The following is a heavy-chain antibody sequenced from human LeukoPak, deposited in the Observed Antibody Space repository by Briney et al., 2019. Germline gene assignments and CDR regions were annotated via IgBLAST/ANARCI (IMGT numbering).Heavy chain of an antibody. CDR3: AKVRLTGIWFGAFDI. J-gene: IGHJ3*02. D-gene: IGHD3-10*01. Sequence: GGSLRLSCVASGFTISGYSMNWVRQAPGKGLEWVSGISWDSGSIDYADSVKGRFTISRDNAKNSLYLQMNSLRAEDMALYYCAKVRLTGIWFGAFDIWGQGTMVTVSS. V-gene: IGHV3-9*03. CDR2: ISWDSGSI. CDR1: GFTISGYS.